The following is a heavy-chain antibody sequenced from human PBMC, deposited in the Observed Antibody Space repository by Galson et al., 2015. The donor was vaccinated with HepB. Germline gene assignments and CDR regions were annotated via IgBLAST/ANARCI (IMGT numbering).Heavy chain of an antibody. J-gene: IGHJ5*02. CDR3: AKDIAGGLYGSGSYYLGHLDP. V-gene: IGHV3-9*01. CDR1: GFTFDDYA. D-gene: IGHD3-10*01. CDR2: ISWNSGSI. Sequence: SLRLSCAASGFTFDDYAMHWVRQAPGKGLEWVSGISWNSGSIGYADSVKGRFTISRDNAKNSLYLQMNSLRAEDTALYYCAKDIAGGLYGSGSYYLGHLDPWGQGTLVTVSS.